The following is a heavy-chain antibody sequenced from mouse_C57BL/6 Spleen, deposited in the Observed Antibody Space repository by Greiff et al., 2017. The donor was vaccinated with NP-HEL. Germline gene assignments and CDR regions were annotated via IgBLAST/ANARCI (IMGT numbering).Heavy chain of an antibody. V-gene: IGHV1-15*01. Sequence: VQGVESGAELVRPGASVTLSCKASGYTFTDYEMHWVKQTPVHGLEWIGAIDPETGGTAYNQKFKGKAILTADKSSSTAYMELRSLTSEDSAVYYCTRYDYDLFAYWGQGTLVTVSA. CDR1: GYTFTDYE. D-gene: IGHD2-4*01. J-gene: IGHJ3*01. CDR3: TRYDYDLFAY. CDR2: IDPETGGT.